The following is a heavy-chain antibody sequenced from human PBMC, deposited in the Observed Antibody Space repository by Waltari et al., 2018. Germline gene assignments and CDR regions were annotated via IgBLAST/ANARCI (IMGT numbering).Heavy chain of an antibody. CDR1: GFTVSRNY. V-gene: IGHV3-53*01. J-gene: IGHJ6*02. Sequence: EVQLVESGGGLIQPGGSLRLSCAASGFTVSRNYMSWVRQAPGTGLEWVSVIYSGGSTYYADSVKGRFTISRDNSKNTLYLQMNSLRAEDTAVYYCASPSLYSSRTTRRYYGMDVWGQGTTVTVSS. D-gene: IGHD6-13*01. CDR2: IYSGGST. CDR3: ASPSLYSSRTTRRYYGMDV.